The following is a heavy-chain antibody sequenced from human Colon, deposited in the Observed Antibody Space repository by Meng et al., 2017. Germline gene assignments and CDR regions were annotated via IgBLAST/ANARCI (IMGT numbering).Heavy chain of an antibody. J-gene: IGHJ2*01. D-gene: IGHD3-16*02. V-gene: IGHV3-23*01. CDR2: ISGRGDDP. CDR3: AKGGHFSFFDV. CDR1: GLIFSSYA. Sequence: PLDSGGGLVQPGGSLRLSCAASGLIFSSYAMTWVRQAPGKGLEWVSTISGRGDDPFYADSVKGQFTISRDNSKNTVYLQMNSLRADDTALYYCAKGGHFSFFDVWGRGTLVTVSS.